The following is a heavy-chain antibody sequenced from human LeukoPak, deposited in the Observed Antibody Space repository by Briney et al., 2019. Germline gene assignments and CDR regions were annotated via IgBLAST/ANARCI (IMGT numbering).Heavy chain of an antibody. CDR1: GGSISSYY. Sequence: SETLSLTCTVSGGSISSYYWSWIRQPAGKGLEWIGRIYTSGSTNYNPSLKSRVTMSVDTSKNQFSLKLSPVTAADTAVYYCAREENCSGGSCFDPWGQGTLVTVSS. J-gene: IGHJ5*02. D-gene: IGHD2-15*01. V-gene: IGHV4-4*07. CDR3: AREENCSGGSCFDP. CDR2: IYTSGST.